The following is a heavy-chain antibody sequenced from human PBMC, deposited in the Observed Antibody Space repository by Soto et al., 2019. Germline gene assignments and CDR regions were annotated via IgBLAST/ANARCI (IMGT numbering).Heavy chain of an antibody. CDR1: GFSFRNYN. V-gene: IGHV3-30-3*01. CDR2: VSHDGGNK. J-gene: IGHJ3*02. D-gene: IGHD2-15*01. Sequence: QMQLVESGGGVVQPGRSLRLSCAASGFSFRNYNLHWVRQAPGKGLEWVAVVSHDGGNKHYAESVKGRLSISRDSSRDTLYLQMNSLRTEDTAVYYCVRETKIVRVVVPTPGSPGAFDMWGQGTMVTVSS. CDR3: VRETKIVRVVVPTPGSPGAFDM.